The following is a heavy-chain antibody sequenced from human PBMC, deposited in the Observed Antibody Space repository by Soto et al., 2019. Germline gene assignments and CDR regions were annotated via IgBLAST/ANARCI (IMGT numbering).Heavy chain of an antibody. V-gene: IGHV1-8*01. CDR2: MNPNSGNT. J-gene: IGHJ3*02. D-gene: IGHD3-3*01. CDR3: ARGDYDFWSGYPDAFDI. CDR1: GYTFTSYD. Sequence: QVQLVQSGAEVKKPGASVKVSCKASGYTFTSYDINWVRQATGQGLEWMGWMNPNSGNTGYAQKFQGRVTMTRNNSISTAYMELSSLRSEDTAVYYCARGDYDFWSGYPDAFDIWGQGTMVTVSS.